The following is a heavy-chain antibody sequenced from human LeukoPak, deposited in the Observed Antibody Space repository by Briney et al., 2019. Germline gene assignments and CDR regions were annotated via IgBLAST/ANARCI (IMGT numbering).Heavy chain of an antibody. D-gene: IGHD2-21*01. V-gene: IGHV1-8*01. CDR3: AKDFAPRALWWEDY. Sequence: ASVKVSCKASGYTFTSYDINWVRQATGQGLEWMGWMNPNSGNTGYAQKFQGRVTMTRNTSISTAYMELNSLRAEDTAVYYCAKDFAPRALWWEDYWGQGTLVTVSS. CDR1: GYTFTSYD. J-gene: IGHJ4*02. CDR2: MNPNSGNT.